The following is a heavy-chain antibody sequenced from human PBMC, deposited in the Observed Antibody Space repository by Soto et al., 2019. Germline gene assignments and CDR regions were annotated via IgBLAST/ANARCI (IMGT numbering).Heavy chain of an antibody. D-gene: IGHD3-22*01. CDR1: GGSISSSNW. CDR3: ARMYYYDSSGYYPAEYFQH. V-gene: IGHV4-4*02. J-gene: IGHJ1*01. Sequence: QVQLQESGPGLVKPSGTLSLTCAVSGGSISSSNWWSWVRQPPGKGLEWIGEIYHSGSTNYNPSLKSRVTISVDKSKNQFSLKLSSVTAADTAVYYCARMYYYDSSGYYPAEYFQHWGQGTLVTVSS. CDR2: IYHSGST.